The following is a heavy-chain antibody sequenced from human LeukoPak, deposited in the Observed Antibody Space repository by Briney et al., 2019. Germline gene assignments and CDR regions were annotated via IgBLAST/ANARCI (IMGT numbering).Heavy chain of an antibody. V-gene: IGHV4-59*01. D-gene: IGHD2-15*01. CDR3: ARRVAATSSMRYYYYMDV. J-gene: IGHJ6*03. CDR2: IYYSGNT. Sequence: PSETLSLTCTVSGGSISSYYWSWIRQPPGKGLEWIGYIYYSGNTNYNPSLKSRVTISVDTSKNQFSLKLSSVTAADTAVYYCARRVAATSSMRYYYYMDVWGKGTTVTISS. CDR1: GGSISSYY.